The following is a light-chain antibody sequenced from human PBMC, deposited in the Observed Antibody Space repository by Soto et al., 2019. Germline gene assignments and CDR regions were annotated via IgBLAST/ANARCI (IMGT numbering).Light chain of an antibody. CDR1: QSISSW. J-gene: IGKJ1*01. Sequence: DIQMTQSPSTLSASVGDRVTITCRASQSISSWLAWYQQKPGKAPKLLIYKASSLESGVPSRFSGSGSGTEFTLTISRLQPDDVATYYCQQSSGYSRTFGQGTKVEIK. V-gene: IGKV1-5*03. CDR2: KAS. CDR3: QQSSGYSRT.